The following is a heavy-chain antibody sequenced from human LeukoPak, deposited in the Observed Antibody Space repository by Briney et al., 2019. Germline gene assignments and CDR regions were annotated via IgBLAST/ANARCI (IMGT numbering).Heavy chain of an antibody. CDR2: IYYSGST. Sequence: PSETLPLTCTVSGGSISSSSYYWGWIRQPPGKGLEWIGSIYYSGSTYYNPSLKSRVTISVDTSKNQFSLKLSSVTAADTAVYYCARNPMIVVLDGDYWGQGTLVTVSS. J-gene: IGHJ4*02. V-gene: IGHV4-39*07. D-gene: IGHD3-22*01. CDR1: GGSISSSSYY. CDR3: ARNPMIVVLDGDY.